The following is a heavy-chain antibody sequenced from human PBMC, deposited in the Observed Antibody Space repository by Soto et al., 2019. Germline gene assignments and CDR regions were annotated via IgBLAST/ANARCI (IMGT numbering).Heavy chain of an antibody. J-gene: IGHJ5*02. CDR3: ARDLGFGELLVGWFDP. CDR1: GFTFSSYG. V-gene: IGHV3-33*01. Sequence: ESGGGVVQPGRSLRLSCAASGFTFSSYGMHWVRQAPGKGLEWVAVIWYDGSNKYYADSVKGRFTISRDNSKNTLYLQMNSLRAEDTAVYYCARDLGFGELLVGWFDPWGQGTLVTVSS. D-gene: IGHD3-10*01. CDR2: IWYDGSNK.